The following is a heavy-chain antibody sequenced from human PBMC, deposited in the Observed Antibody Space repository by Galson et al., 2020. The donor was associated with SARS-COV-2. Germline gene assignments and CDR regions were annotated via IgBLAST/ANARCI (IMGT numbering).Heavy chain of an antibody. D-gene: IGHD3-22*01. CDR1: GYTFTSYG. CDR2: ISAYNGNT. J-gene: IGHJ4*02. V-gene: IGHV1-18*01. Sequence: ASVKVSCKASGYTFTSYGISWVRQAPGQGLEWMGWISAYNGNTNYAQKLQGRVTMTTDTSTSTAYMELRSLRSDDTAVYYCARDRLYFYYYYDSSYFDYWGQGTLVTVSS. CDR3: ARDRLYFYYYYDSSYFDY.